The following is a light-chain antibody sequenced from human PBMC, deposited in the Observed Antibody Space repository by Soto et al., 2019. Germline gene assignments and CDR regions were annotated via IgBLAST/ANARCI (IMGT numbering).Light chain of an antibody. CDR2: AVS. J-gene: IGLJ1*01. V-gene: IGLV2-14*01. CDR1: SSDVGGYDY. CDR3: SSYSNSGTIYF. Sequence: QSALTQPASVSGSPGQSITISCTGTSSDVGGYDYVSWYQQHPGKAPKLMIYAVSHRPSGVSNRFSGSKSGNTASLTISRLQAEDEADYYRSSYSNSGTIYFFGTGTKLTVL.